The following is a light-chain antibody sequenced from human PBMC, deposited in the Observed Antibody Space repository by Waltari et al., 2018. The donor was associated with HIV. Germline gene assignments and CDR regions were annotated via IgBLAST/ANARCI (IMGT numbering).Light chain of an antibody. J-gene: IGLJ1*01. CDR2: RNN. V-gene: IGLV1-47*01. Sequence: QSVLTQSPSASGTPGQRVTISCSGSSSNIGSNYVYWYQQLPGTAPKLLINRNNERPSVVPDRFSGSKSGTSASLAINGLRSEDEADYYCAAWDDSPYVFGTGTKVTVL. CDR3: AAWDDSPYV. CDR1: SSNIGSNY.